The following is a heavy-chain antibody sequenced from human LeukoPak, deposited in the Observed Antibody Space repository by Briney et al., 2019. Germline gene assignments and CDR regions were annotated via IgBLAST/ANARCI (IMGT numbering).Heavy chain of an antibody. D-gene: IGHD2-2*01. CDR3: ARDFFVVVPAAIGY. CDR2: IWYDGSNK. Sequence: GRSLRLSCAASGFTFSSYGMHWVRQAPGKGLEWVAVIWYDGSNKYYADSVKGRFTISRDNSKNTLYLQMNSLRAEDTAVYYCARDFFVVVPAAIGYWGQGTLVTVSS. J-gene: IGHJ4*02. V-gene: IGHV3-33*01. CDR1: GFTFSSYG.